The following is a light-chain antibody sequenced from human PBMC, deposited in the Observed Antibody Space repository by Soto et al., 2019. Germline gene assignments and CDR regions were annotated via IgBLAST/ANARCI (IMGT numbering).Light chain of an antibody. Sequence: DIQMTQSPSSVSASVGDRDTITCRASQGISSRLAWYQQKPGKAPKLLIYTASSLQSGVPSRFSGSGSGTDFTLTISSLQPDDSATYYCQQYNTLRFTFGQGTKLELK. J-gene: IGKJ2*01. CDR1: QGISSR. CDR2: TAS. CDR3: QQYNTLRFT. V-gene: IGKV1-12*01.